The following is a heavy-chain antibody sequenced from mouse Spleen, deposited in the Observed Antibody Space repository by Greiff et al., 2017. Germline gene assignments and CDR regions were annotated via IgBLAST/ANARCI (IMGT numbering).Heavy chain of an antibody. V-gene: IGHV2-5*01. J-gene: IGHJ1*01. CDR1: AFSLINYG. Sequence: QVQLKESGPGLVQPSQSLSITCTVSAFSLINYGVHWVRQSPGKGLEWLGVIWRGGSTDYNAAFMSRLTITKDNSKSQVFFKMNSLQADDTAIYYCAKNQGGSSIYWYFDVWGAGTTVTVSS. CDR3: AKNQGGSSIYWYFDV. CDR2: IWRGGST. D-gene: IGHD1-1*01.